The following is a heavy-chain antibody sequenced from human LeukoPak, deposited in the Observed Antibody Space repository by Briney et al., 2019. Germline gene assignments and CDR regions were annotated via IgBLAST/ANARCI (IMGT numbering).Heavy chain of an antibody. CDR2: ISSYNGNT. J-gene: IGHJ4*02. D-gene: IGHD6-19*01. Sequence: ASVKVSCKASGYTFTTYGISWVRQAPGQGLEWMGWISSYNGNTNYAQKLQGRVTMTTDTSTSTAYMELRSLRSDDTAVYYCAREGSVSSGWIYYFDYWGQGTLVTVSS. V-gene: IGHV1-18*01. CDR3: AREGSVSSGWIYYFDY. CDR1: GYTFTTYG.